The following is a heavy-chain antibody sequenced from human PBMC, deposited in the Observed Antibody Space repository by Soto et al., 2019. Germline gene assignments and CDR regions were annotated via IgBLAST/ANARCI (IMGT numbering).Heavy chain of an antibody. CDR2: ISWNSGSI. CDR3: AKARTHYYYGMDV. CDR1: GFTFDDYA. Sequence: EVQLVESGGGLVQPGRSLRLSCAASGFTFDDYAMHWVRQAPGKGLEWVSGISWNSGSIGYADSVKGRFTISRDNXKNSLYLQMNSLRAEDTALYYCAKARTHYYYGMDVWGQGTTVTVSS. V-gene: IGHV3-9*01. J-gene: IGHJ6*02.